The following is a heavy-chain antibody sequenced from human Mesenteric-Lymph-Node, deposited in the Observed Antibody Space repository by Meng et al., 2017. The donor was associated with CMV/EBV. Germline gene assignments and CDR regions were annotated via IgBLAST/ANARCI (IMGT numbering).Heavy chain of an antibody. V-gene: IGHV3-23*01. J-gene: IGHJ4*02. D-gene: IGHD1-26*01. CDR1: GFNFIDAW. CDR3: ARDAGGTYYFDY. CDR2: ISGSGGST. Sequence: GESLKISCAASGFNFIDAWMSWVRQAPGKGLEWVSAISGSGGSTYYADSVKGRFTISRDNSRDNSKNTVYLQMNSLRAEDTAVYYCARDAGGTYYFDYWGQGTLVTVSS.